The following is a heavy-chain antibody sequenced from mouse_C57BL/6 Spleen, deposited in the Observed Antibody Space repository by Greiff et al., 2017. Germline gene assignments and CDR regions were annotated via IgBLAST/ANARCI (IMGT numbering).Heavy chain of an antibody. CDR3: ARHSTTGAMDY. V-gene: IGHV5-6*01. Sequence: EVQGVESGGDLVKPGGSLKLSCAASGFTFSSYGMSWVRQTPDKRLEWVATISSGGSYTYSPDSVKGRFTISRDNAKNTLYLQMSSLKAEDTAMYYCARHSTTGAMDYWGQGTSVTVSS. CDR2: ISSGGSYT. D-gene: IGHD2-12*01. CDR1: GFTFSSYG. J-gene: IGHJ4*01.